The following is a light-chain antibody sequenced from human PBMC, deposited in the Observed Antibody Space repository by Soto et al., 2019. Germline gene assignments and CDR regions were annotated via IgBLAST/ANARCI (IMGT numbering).Light chain of an antibody. J-gene: IGKJ1*01. Sequence: EIVLTQSPCTLSLSPGERATLSCGASQSVSSRYLAWYQQKPGQAPRPLIYATSSRATDVPDRFSGSGSGTDFTLTISRLEPEDFAVYYCQQYGNSLPWTFGQGTKVDIK. CDR1: QSVSSRY. CDR3: QQYGNSLPWT. V-gene: IGKV3-20*01. CDR2: ATS.